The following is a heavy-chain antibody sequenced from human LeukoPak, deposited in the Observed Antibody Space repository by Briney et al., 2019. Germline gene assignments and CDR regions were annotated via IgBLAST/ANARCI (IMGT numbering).Heavy chain of an antibody. CDR1: GGSISSSSYY. J-gene: IGHJ5*02. CDR2: IYYSGST. V-gene: IGHV4-39*01. Sequence: SETLSLTCTVSGGSISSSSYYWGWIRQPPGKGLEWIGSIYYSGSTYYNPSLKSRVTISVDTSKNQFSLKLSSVTAADTAVYYCARVEGVVISQPNWFDPWSQGTLVTVSS. CDR3: ARVEGVVISQPNWFDP. D-gene: IGHD3-3*01.